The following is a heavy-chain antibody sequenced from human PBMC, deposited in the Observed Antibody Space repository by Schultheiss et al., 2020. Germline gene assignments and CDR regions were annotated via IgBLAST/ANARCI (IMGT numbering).Heavy chain of an antibody. Sequence: GGSLRLSCAASGFTFSNYGMHWVRQAPGKGLEWVAAIWYDGSNKYYADSVKGRFTVSRDNSKNTLYLQMNSLRAEDTAVYYCAKQQLEVTYYYYMYVWGKGTTVTVSS. CDR2: IWYDGSNK. D-gene: IGHD1-1*01. J-gene: IGHJ6*03. CDR1: GFTFSNYG. V-gene: IGHV3-33*06. CDR3: AKQQLEVTYYYYMYV.